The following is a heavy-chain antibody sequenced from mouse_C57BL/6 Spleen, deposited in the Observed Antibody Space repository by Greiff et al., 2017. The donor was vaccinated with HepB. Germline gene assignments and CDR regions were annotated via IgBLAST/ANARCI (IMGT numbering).Heavy chain of an antibody. CDR3: AAYYSNYLLNAMDY. V-gene: IGHV1-74*01. J-gene: IGHJ4*01. CDR1: GYTFTSYW. Sequence: QVQPQQPGAELVKPGASVKVSCNASGYTFTSYWMHWVKQRPGQGLEWIGRIHPSDSDTNYNQKFKGKATLTVDKSSSTAYMQLSSLTSEDSAVYYCAAYYSNYLLNAMDYWGQGTSVTVSS. D-gene: IGHD2-5*01. CDR2: IHPSDSDT.